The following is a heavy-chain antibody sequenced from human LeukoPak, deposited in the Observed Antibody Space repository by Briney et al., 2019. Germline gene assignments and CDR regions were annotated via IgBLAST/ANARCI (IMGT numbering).Heavy chain of an antibody. Sequence: PGGSLRLSCSASGFTFSSYAMHWVRQAPGKGLEYVSAISSNGGSTYYADSVKGRFTISRDNSKNTLYLQMSSPRAEGTAVYYCVKGHLVWELGDYFDYWGQGTLVTVSS. CDR1: GFTFSSYA. V-gene: IGHV3-64D*09. D-gene: IGHD1-26*01. CDR2: ISSNGGST. CDR3: VKGHLVWELGDYFDY. J-gene: IGHJ4*02.